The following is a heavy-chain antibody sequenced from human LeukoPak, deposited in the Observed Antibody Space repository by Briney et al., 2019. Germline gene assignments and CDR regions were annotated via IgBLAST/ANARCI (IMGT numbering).Heavy chain of an antibody. CDR3: ARGRRAIAAGPLGPPLGY. CDR1: GGSFSGYY. J-gene: IGHJ4*02. CDR2: INHSGST. V-gene: IGHV4-34*01. D-gene: IGHD6-13*01. Sequence: SETLSLTCAVYGGSFSGYYWSWIRQPPGKGLEWIGEINHSGSTNYNPSLKSRVTISVDTSKNQFSLKLSSVIAADTAVYYCARGRRAIAAGPLGPPLGYWGQGTLVTVSS.